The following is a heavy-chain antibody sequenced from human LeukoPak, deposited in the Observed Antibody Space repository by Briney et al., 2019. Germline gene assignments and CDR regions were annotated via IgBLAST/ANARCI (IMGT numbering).Heavy chain of an antibody. CDR2: IYYSGST. D-gene: IGHD5-18*01. CDR1: GGSISSSSYY. Sequence: SETLSLTCTVSGGSISSSSYYWGWIRQPPWTGLEWIGSIYYSGSTYYNPSLKSRVTISVDTSKNQFSLKLSSVTPADKAVYYCARLPGYSYGQTFYYWGQGTLVTVSS. V-gene: IGHV4-39*01. CDR3: ARLPGYSYGQTFYY. J-gene: IGHJ4*02.